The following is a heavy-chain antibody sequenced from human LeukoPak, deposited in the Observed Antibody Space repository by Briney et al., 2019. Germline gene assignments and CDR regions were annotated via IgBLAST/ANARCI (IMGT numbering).Heavy chain of an antibody. Sequence: SETLSLTCTASGGSISSFFWSWIRQSPGKGLEWIGYIYYSGSTNYNPSLKSRVTISVDTSKNQFSLKLSSVTAADTAVYYCARNLMGYYDSSGYPKYYFDYWGQGTLVTVSS. CDR1: GGSISSFF. V-gene: IGHV4-59*01. CDR2: IYYSGST. CDR3: ARNLMGYYDSSGYPKYYFDY. J-gene: IGHJ4*02. D-gene: IGHD3-22*01.